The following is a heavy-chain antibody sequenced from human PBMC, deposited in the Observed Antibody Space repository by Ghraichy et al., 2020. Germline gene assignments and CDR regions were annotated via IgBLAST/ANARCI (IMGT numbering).Heavy chain of an antibody. CDR1: GFTFSSYA. Sequence: LSLTCAASGFTFSSYAMSWVRQAPGKGLEWVSVISGSGGSTYYADSVKGRFTIFRDNSKNTLYLQMNSLRAEDTAVYYCAKDFGYYYDSSGYNTGYFQHWGQGTLVTVSS. D-gene: IGHD3-22*01. J-gene: IGHJ1*01. CDR3: AKDFGYYYDSSGYNTGYFQH. V-gene: IGHV3-23*01. CDR2: ISGSGGST.